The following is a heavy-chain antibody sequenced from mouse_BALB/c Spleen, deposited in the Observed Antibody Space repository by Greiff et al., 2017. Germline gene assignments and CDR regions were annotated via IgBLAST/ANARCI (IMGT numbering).Heavy chain of an antibody. J-gene: IGHJ4*01. V-gene: IGHV1-31*01. Sequence: EVQLQQSGPELVKPGASVKISCKASGYSFTGYYMHWVKQSHVKSLEWIGRINPYNGATSYNQNFKDKASLTVDKSSSTAYMELHSLTSEDSAVYYCASPLAYGNLYAMDYWGQGTSVTVSS. CDR3: ASPLAYGNLYAMDY. CDR1: GYSFTGYY. CDR2: INPYNGAT. D-gene: IGHD2-1*01.